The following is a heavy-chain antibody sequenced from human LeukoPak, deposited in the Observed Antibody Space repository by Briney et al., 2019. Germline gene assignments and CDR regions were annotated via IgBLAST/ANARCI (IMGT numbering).Heavy chain of an antibody. V-gene: IGHV3-21*01. D-gene: IGHD3-10*01. Sequence: GGSLRFSCAASGFTFSSYSMNWVRQAPGKGLEWVSSISSSSSYIYYADSVKGRFTISRDNAKNSLYLQMNSLRAEDTAVYYCARDLDYYGSGSSQPPIWGQGTMVTVSS. CDR3: ARDLDYYGSGSSQPPI. CDR2: ISSSSSYI. CDR1: GFTFSSYS. J-gene: IGHJ3*02.